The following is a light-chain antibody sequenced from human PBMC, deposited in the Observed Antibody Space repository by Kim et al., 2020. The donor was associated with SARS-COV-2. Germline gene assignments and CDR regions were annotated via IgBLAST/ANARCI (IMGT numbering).Light chain of an antibody. CDR1: SSDVGGYNY. CDR2: DVS. CDR3: STYTSSSTWV. Sequence: QSALTQPASVSGSPGQSITISCTGTSSDVGGYNYVSWYQQNPGKAPKLMIYDVSNLPSGVSNRFSGSKSGNTASLTISGLQAEDEADYYCSTYTSSSTWVFGGGNKLTVL. V-gene: IGLV2-14*03. J-gene: IGLJ3*02.